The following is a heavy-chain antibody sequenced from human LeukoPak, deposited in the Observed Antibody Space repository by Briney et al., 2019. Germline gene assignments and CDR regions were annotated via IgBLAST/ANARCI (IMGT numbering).Heavy chain of an antibody. D-gene: IGHD6-13*01. CDR2: IYSGGTT. CDR1: GFTVSSNY. Sequence: GGSLRLSCAASGFTVSSNYINWVRQAPGKGREWVSLIYSGGTTYYADSVKGRFSISRDNSKHTLYLQMNSLRAEDTAVYYCAKDRFIAAAGTVSGYWGQGPLVTVSS. V-gene: IGHV3-53*01. CDR3: AKDRFIAAAGTVSGY. J-gene: IGHJ4*02.